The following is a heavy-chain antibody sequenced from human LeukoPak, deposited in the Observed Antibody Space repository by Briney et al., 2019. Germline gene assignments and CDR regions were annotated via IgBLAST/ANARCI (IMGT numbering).Heavy chain of an antibody. J-gene: IGHJ3*02. CDR3: ARGVEGSYYYDSSGKGNALDI. D-gene: IGHD3-22*01. CDR2: ISSSGSPI. CDR1: GFTFSSYS. Sequence: GGSLRLSCAASGFTFSSYSMNWVRQAPGKGLEWISFISSSGSPIYYAGSVTGRFIISRDNGKNSLYLQMNSLRDEDTAVYYCARGVEGSYYYDSSGKGNALDIWGQGTMVTVSS. V-gene: IGHV3-48*02.